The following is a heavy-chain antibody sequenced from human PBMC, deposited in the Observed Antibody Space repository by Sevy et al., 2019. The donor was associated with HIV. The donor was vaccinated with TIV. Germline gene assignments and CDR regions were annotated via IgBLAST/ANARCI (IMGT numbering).Heavy chain of an antibody. CDR1: GGSISSGGYY. CDR2: IYYSGST. CDR3: ARDHNDSSGYYYPFDY. J-gene: IGHJ4*02. D-gene: IGHD3-22*01. Sequence: SETLSLTCTVSGGSISSGGYYWSWIRQHPGKGLEWIGYIYYSGSTYYNPSLKSRVTISVDTSKNQCSLKLSSVTAADTAVYYCARDHNDSSGYYYPFDYWGQGTLVTVSS. V-gene: IGHV4-31*03.